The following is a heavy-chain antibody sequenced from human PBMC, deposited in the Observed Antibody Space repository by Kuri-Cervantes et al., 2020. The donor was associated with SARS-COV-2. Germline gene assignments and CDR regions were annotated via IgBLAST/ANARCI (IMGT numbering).Heavy chain of an antibody. D-gene: IGHD6-13*01. CDR1: GFTFSSYS. J-gene: IGHJ6*02. CDR3: ARDSPDSSSWYYYYYGMDV. V-gene: IGHV3-21*01. CDR2: ISSSSSYI. Sequence: GESLKIFCAASGFTFSSYSMNWVRQAPGKGLEWVSSISSSSSYIYYADSVKGRFTISRDNAKNSLYLQMNSLRAKGTAVYYCARDSPDSSSWYYYYYGMDVWGQGTTVTVSS.